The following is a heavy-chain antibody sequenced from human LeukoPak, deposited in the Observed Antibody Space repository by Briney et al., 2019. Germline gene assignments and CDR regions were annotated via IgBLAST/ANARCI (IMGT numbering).Heavy chain of an antibody. CDR1: GFTFSSYS. Sequence: GGSLRLSCAASGFTFSSYSMNWVRQAPGKGPEWVSSISSSSSYIYYADSVKGRFTISRDNAKNSLYLQMNSLRAEDTAVYYCARGPWSTEFDYWGQGTLVTVSS. J-gene: IGHJ4*02. V-gene: IGHV3-21*01. D-gene: IGHD2-21*02. CDR3: ARGPWSTEFDY. CDR2: ISSSSSYI.